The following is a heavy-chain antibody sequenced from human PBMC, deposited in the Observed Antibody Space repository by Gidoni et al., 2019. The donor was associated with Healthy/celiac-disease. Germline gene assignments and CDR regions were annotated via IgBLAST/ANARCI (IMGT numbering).Heavy chain of an antibody. V-gene: IGHV4-39*01. D-gene: IGHD6-13*01. CDR3: ARLLRSSWYIDY. CDR2: IYYSGST. Sequence: QLQLQESGPGLVKPSETLSLTCTVSGGSISSSSYYWGWIRQPPGKGLEWIGSIYYSGSTYYNPSLKSRVTISVDTSKNQFSLKLSSVTAADTAVYYCARLLRSSWYIDYWGQGTLVTVSS. J-gene: IGHJ4*02. CDR1: GGSISSSSYY.